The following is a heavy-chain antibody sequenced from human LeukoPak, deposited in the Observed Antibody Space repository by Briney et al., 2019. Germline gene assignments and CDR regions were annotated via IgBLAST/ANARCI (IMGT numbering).Heavy chain of an antibody. CDR2: ISGSGDIT. D-gene: IGHD6-13*01. Sequence: GGSLRLSCAASGFTFSSYAMTWVRQAPGKGLEWVSTISGSGDITYYADFVKGRFTVSRDNSKNTLYLQMSSLRAEDTAVYYFANTFGGIMATAGDYWGQGTLVTVSS. CDR3: ANTFGGIMATAGDY. V-gene: IGHV3-23*01. CDR1: GFTFSSYA. J-gene: IGHJ4*02.